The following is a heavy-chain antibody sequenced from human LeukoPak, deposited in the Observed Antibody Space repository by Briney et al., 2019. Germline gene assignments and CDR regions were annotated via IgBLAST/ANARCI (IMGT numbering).Heavy chain of an antibody. CDR1: GGSFSGYY. CDR3: ARGHYYGSGSYHDNWFDP. V-gene: IGHV4-34*01. J-gene: IGHJ5*02. D-gene: IGHD3-10*01. Sequence: SETLSLTCAVYGGSFSGYYWSWIRQPPGKGLEWIGEINHSGSTNYNPSLKSRVTISVDTSKNQFSLKLSSVTAADTAVYYCARGHYYGSGSYHDNWFDPWGQGTLVTVSS. CDR2: INHSGST.